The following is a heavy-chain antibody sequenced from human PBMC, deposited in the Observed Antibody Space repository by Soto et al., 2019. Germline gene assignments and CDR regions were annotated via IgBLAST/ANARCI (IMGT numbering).Heavy chain of an antibody. Sequence: GSLRLSCAASGFTFSSYWMSWVRQAPGKGLEWVADIKQDGSEKYYVDSVKGRFTISRDNAKNSLYLQMNSLRAEDTAVYYCARDKQYSYGSGRYYYYGMDVWGQGTTVTVSS. J-gene: IGHJ6*02. CDR1: GFTFSSYW. CDR3: ARDKQYSYGSGRYYYYGMDV. D-gene: IGHD5-18*01. CDR2: IKQDGSEK. V-gene: IGHV3-7*03.